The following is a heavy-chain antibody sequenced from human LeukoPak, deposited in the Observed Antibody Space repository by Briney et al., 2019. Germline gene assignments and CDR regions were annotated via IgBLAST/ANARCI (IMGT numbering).Heavy chain of an antibody. D-gene: IGHD1-26*01. V-gene: IGHV3-7*01. Sequence: QTGGSLRLSCAASGFTFSSYWMSWVRQAPGKGLEWVANIKQDGSEKYYVDSVKGRFTISRDNSKNTLYLQMNSLRAEDTAVYYCARDGGSVYYFDYWGQGTLVTVSS. CDR1: GFTFSSYW. CDR3: ARDGGSVYYFDY. J-gene: IGHJ4*02. CDR2: IKQDGSEK.